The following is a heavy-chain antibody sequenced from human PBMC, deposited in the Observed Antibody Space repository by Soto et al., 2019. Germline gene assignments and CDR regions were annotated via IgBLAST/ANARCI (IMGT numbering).Heavy chain of an antibody. J-gene: IGHJ4*02. D-gene: IGHD3-10*01. V-gene: IGHV3-33*01. CDR3: ARGDLGELLLIDY. CDR1: GFTFSSYG. CDR2: IWYDGSNK. Sequence: GGSLRLSCAASGFTFSSYGMHWVRQAPGKGLEWVAVIWYDGSNKYYADSVKGQFTISRDNSKNTLYLQMNSLRAEDTAVYYCARGDLGELLLIDYWGQGTLVTVSS.